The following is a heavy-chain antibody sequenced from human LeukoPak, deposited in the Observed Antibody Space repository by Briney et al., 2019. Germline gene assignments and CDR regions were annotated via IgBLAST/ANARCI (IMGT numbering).Heavy chain of an antibody. Sequence: SETLSLTCAVYGGSFSGYYWSWIRQPPGKGLEWIGEINHSGSTNYNPSLKSRVTISVDTSKNQFSLKLSSVTAADTAVYYCARVVRGYSSGRHDYWGQGTLVTVSS. V-gene: IGHV4-34*01. J-gene: IGHJ4*02. CDR3: ARVVRGYSSGRHDY. CDR1: GGSFSGYY. D-gene: IGHD6-19*01. CDR2: INHSGST.